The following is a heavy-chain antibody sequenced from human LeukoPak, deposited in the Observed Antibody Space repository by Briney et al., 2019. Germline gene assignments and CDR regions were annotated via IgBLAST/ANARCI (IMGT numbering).Heavy chain of an antibody. CDR1: GGSISSSNW. D-gene: IGHD3-10*01. CDR2: IYHSGST. V-gene: IGHV4-4*02. CDR3: AKSNGYGLIDI. J-gene: IGHJ3*02. Sequence: SGTLSLTCAVSGGSISSSNWWSWVRQPPGKGLEWIGEIYHSGSTNYNPSLKSRVTISLDTSRNQFSLKLNSVTAADTAVYYCAKSNGYGLIDIWGQGTMVTVSS.